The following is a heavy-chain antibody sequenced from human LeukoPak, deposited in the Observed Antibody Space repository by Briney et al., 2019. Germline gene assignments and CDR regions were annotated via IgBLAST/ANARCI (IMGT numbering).Heavy chain of an antibody. Sequence: GSLRLPCAASGCTFSSYAMSCVRQAPGKGLEWGSAISGSGGSTYYADSVKGRFTISRDNSKNTLYLQMNSLRAEDTAVYYCAKVLMTTVTYYYYYGMDVWGQGTTVTVSS. CDR1: GCTFSSYA. CDR2: ISGSGGST. D-gene: IGHD4-17*01. CDR3: AKVLMTTVTYYYYYGMDV. V-gene: IGHV3-23*01. J-gene: IGHJ6*02.